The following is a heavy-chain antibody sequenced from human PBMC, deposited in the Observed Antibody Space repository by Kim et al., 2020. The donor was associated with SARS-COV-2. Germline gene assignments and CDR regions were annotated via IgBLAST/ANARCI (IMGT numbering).Heavy chain of an antibody. J-gene: IGHJ4*02. D-gene: IGHD1-1*01. V-gene: IGHV3-21*01. Sequence: SYIYYADSVKGRFTISRDNAKSSLYRQMNSLRAEDTAVYYCARDRYNWNYWGQGTLVTVSS. CDR3: ARDRYNWNY. CDR2: SYI.